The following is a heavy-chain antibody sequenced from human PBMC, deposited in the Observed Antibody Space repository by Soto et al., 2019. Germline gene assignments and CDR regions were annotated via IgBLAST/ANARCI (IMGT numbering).Heavy chain of an antibody. CDR1: GFTFSSYG. Sequence: GGSLRLSCAASGFTFSSYGMHWVRQAPGKGLEWVAVIWYDGSSKFYADSVKGRFTISRDNSKDTLYLQMSSLRADDTAVYYCARDQWDRLKPRETRYFDFWGQGTLVTVSS. CDR3: ARDQWDRLKPRETRYFDF. V-gene: IGHV3-33*01. CDR2: IWYDGSSK. J-gene: IGHJ4*02. D-gene: IGHD1-26*01.